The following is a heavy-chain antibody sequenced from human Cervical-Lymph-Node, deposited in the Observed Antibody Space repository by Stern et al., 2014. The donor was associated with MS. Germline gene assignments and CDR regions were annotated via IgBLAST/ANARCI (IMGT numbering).Heavy chain of an antibody. CDR2: IYTTGSP. V-gene: IGHV4-61*02. CDR1: GGSVGSGSYD. Sequence: QLQLQESGPGLVKPSQTLSLTCTVSGGSVGSGSYDWSWIRQPAGKGLEWIGRIYTTGSPYYNPSLKNRVPISIDTSKTQFPLKLTSVTAADTAVYYCARDKEDTNMAFRYFDNWGQGTLVTVSS. J-gene: IGHJ4*02. CDR3: ARDKEDTNMAFRYFDN. D-gene: IGHD5-18*01.